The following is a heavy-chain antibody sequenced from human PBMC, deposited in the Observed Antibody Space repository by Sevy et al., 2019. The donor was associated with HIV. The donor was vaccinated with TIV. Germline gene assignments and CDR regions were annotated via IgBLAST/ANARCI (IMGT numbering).Heavy chain of an antibody. CDR3: ARDYRRDFSSGYSNYFDP. CDR1: GDSITRYF. Sequence: SETLSLTCTVSGDSITRYFWSWIRQPPGKGLEWIGYMYHSGSTNYNPSLKRRVSLSIDTSKNEFSLTLSSVTAADTAVYYCARDYRRDFSSGYSNYFDPWGPGILVTVSS. D-gene: IGHD3-3*01. J-gene: IGHJ5*02. V-gene: IGHV4-59*01. CDR2: MYHSGST.